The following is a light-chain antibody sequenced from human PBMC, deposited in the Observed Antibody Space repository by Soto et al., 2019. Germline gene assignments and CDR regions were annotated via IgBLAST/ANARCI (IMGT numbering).Light chain of an antibody. CDR3: QQTYSPLRT. CDR1: QLINGY. CDR2: TAS. V-gene: IGKV1-39*01. Sequence: DIQLTQSPSSLSASLGDRVTISCRASQLINGYLNWYQQKPGKAPRLLIYTASSLQSGVPTRFSGTRSGTDFTLIISDLQAEDFATYYCQQTYSPLRTFGQGTRVEIK. J-gene: IGKJ1*01.